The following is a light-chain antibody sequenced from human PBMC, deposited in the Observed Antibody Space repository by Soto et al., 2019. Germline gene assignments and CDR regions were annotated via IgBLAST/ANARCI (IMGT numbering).Light chain of an antibody. CDR3: QRYGSLIT. V-gene: IGKV3-20*01. CDR2: GSF. CDR1: QSLSSSY. Sequence: EIVWTQSPGTLSLSPGERATLSCRASQSLSSSYLAWSKQKSGQAPRILIYGSFSRATGIPDRFSGSGSGTDFTLTIRRLEPEDFAVYDCQRYGSLITFGQGTRLEIK. J-gene: IGKJ5*01.